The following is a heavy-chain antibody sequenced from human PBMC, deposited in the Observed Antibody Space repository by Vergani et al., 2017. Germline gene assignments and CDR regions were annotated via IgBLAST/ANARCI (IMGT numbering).Heavy chain of an antibody. D-gene: IGHD1-20*01. Sequence: EVQLVESGGGLVQPGGSLRISCAASGFTFDNYAMTWVRQAPGKGLQWVSGISGSGSSKFYEDSLKGRVTISRDNSKNTLYLQMNSLRVEDTAVYYCARAYGRYDWFDYWGQRTLVTVSS. CDR3: ARAYGRYDWFDY. V-gene: IGHV3-23*04. J-gene: IGHJ4*01. CDR2: ISGSGSSK. CDR1: GFTFDNYA.